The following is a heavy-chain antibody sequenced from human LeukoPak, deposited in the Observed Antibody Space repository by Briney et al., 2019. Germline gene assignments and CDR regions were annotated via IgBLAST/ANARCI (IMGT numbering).Heavy chain of an antibody. Sequence: GGSLRLSCAASGFTFSTYWMNWVRQAPGKGLEWVANIKQDGNEKYYVDSVKGRFTISRDNAKNSLYLQMNSLRAEDTAIYYCARDAFFWAFDYWGQGTLVTVSS. CDR1: GFTFSTYW. CDR2: IKQDGNEK. J-gene: IGHJ4*02. CDR3: ARDAFFWAFDY. V-gene: IGHV3-7*03. D-gene: IGHD3-3*01.